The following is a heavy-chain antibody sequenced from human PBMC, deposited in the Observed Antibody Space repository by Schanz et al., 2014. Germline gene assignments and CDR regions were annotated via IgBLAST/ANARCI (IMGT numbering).Heavy chain of an antibody. CDR1: GFTVSNSY. CDR3: ARGPIPIQGVPMDF. Sequence: EVHLLESGGGLVQPGGSLRLSCAASGFTVSNSYIHWVRQAPGKGLEWVSGMSWNAGSLGYGDSVKGRFTISRDNSKDTLYLQMSGLTPEDTAVYYCARGPIPIQGVPMDFWGQGTLVTVSS. V-gene: IGHV3-23*01. CDR2: MSWNAGSL. D-gene: IGHD3-10*01. J-gene: IGHJ4*02.